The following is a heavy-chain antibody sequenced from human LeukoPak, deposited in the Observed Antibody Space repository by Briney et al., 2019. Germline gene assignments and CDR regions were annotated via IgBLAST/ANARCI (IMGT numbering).Heavy chain of an antibody. Sequence: SETLSLTCTVSGGSISSYYWSWIRQPPGKGLEWIGYIYYSGSTNYNPSLKSRVTISVDTSKNQFSLKLSSVTAADTAVYYCARSFVGATLGEFDYWGQGTLVTVSS. CDR1: GGSISSYY. J-gene: IGHJ4*02. D-gene: IGHD3-16*01. CDR2: IYYSGST. CDR3: ARSFVGATLGEFDY. V-gene: IGHV4-59*01.